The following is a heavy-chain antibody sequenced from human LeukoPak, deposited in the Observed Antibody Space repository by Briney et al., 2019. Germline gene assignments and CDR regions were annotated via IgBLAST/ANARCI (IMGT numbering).Heavy chain of an antibody. D-gene: IGHD4-17*01. CDR3: ARDRFGDYAVDY. V-gene: IGHV3-21*01. Sequence: PGGSLRLSCAASGFTFMSYSMNWVRQAPGKGLEWVSSISSSSSYIYYADSVKGRFTISRDNAKNSLYLQMNSLRAEDTAVYYCARDRFGDYAVDYWGQGTLVTVSS. CDR2: ISSSSSYI. CDR1: GFTFMSYS. J-gene: IGHJ4*02.